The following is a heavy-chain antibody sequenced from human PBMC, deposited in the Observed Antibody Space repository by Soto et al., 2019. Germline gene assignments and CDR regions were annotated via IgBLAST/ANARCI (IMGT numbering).Heavy chain of an antibody. CDR2: MYYTGSI. D-gene: IGHD3-3*01. Sequence: QVQLQESGPGLVKPSQTLSLTCTVSGASITSDNYYWGWVRQPPGKGLEWVAYMYYTGSIYYSPSLKSRSAISMDTSKNQLSLRVTSATAADTAVYYCARLFWSGYAFDYWGQRTLVTVSS. J-gene: IGHJ4*02. V-gene: IGHV4-31*03. CDR3: ARLFWSGYAFDY. CDR1: GASITSDNYY.